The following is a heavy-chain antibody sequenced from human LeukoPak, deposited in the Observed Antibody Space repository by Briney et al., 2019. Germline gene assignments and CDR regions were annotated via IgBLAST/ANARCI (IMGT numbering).Heavy chain of an antibody. CDR3: ASEEQSAFDI. CDR1: GFTFSSYS. V-gene: IGHV3-21*01. Sequence: GGPLRLSCAASGFTFSSYSMNWLRQAPGKGLEWVSSISSSSSYIYYADSVKGRFTISRDNAKNSLYLQMNSLRAEDTAVYYCASEEQSAFDIWGQGTMVTVSS. J-gene: IGHJ3*02. CDR2: ISSSSSYI. D-gene: IGHD1-26*01.